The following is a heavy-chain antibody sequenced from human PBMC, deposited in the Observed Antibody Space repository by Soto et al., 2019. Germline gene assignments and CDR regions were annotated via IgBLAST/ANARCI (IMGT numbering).Heavy chain of an antibody. CDR1: GYTFTSYY. CDR3: ARDLPYYDFWSGSGYYYMDV. Sequence: ASVKVSCKASGYTFTSYYMHWVRQAPGQGLEWMGIINPSGGSTSYAQKFQGRVTMTRDTSTSTVYMELSSLRSDDTAVYYCARDLPYYDFWSGSGYYYMDVWGKGTTVTVSS. V-gene: IGHV1-46*01. CDR2: INPSGGST. D-gene: IGHD3-3*01. J-gene: IGHJ6*03.